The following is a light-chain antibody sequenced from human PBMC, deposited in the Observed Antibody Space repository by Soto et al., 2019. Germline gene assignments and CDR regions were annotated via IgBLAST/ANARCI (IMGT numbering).Light chain of an antibody. CDR3: PAWDDSLSGQV. V-gene: IGLV1-47*01. Sequence: QSVLTQPPSASGTPGQRVTISCSGSSSNIGRNYVYWYQQLPGTAPKLLIYRNNQRPSGVPDRFSGSKSGTSASLAISGLRSEDEADYYCPAWDDSLSGQVFGGGTQLTVL. J-gene: IGLJ2*01. CDR1: SSNIGRNY. CDR2: RNN.